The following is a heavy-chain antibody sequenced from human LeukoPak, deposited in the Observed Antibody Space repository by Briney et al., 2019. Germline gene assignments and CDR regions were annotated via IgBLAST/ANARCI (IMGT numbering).Heavy chain of an antibody. J-gene: IGHJ5*02. Sequence: ASVKVSCKASGYTFTGYYMHWVRQAPGQGLEWMGWINPNSGGTNYAQKFQGRVTMTRDTSISTAYMELSRLRSDDTAVYYCASAGWYCSGGSCLVDGFDPWGQGTLVTVSS. CDR3: ASAGWYCSGGSCLVDGFDP. V-gene: IGHV1-2*02. D-gene: IGHD2-15*01. CDR2: INPNSGGT. CDR1: GYTFTGYY.